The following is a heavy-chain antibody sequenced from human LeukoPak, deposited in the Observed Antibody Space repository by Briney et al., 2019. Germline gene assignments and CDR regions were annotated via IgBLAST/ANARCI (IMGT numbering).Heavy chain of an antibody. CDR1: GGSISSNW. D-gene: IGHD5-12*01. V-gene: IGHV4-39*01. CDR2: ISYSGST. Sequence: SETLSLTCAVSGGSISSNWWSWVRQPPGKGLEWIGSISYSGSTYYNASLKSRVTISVDTSKNQFSLKLSSVTAADTAVYYCATGTYSDYYVYWGQGTLVTVSS. J-gene: IGHJ4*02. CDR3: ATGTYSDYYVY.